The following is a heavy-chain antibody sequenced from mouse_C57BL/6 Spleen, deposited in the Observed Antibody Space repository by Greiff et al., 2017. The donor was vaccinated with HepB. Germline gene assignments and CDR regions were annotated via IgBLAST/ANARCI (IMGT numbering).Heavy chain of an antibody. CDR3: ARLNYDYPFAY. CDR1: GYTFTSYG. J-gene: IGHJ3*01. CDR2: IYPRSGNT. Sequence: VHLVESGAELARPGASVKLSCKASGYTFTSYGISWVKQRTGQGLEWIGEIYPRSGNTYYNEKFKGKATLTADKSSSTAYMELRSLTSEDSAVYFCARLNYDYPFAYWGQGTLVTVSA. D-gene: IGHD2-4*01. V-gene: IGHV1-81*01.